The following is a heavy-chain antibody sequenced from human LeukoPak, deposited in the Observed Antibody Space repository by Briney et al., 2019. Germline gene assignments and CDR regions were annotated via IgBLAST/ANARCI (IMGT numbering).Heavy chain of an antibody. CDR3: ARRIPGYCRTGLDI. CDR1: GYSISSGYY. Sequence: SETLSLTYTVSGYSISSGYYWAWIRQPPGKGLEWIGIIYYSGSTYYNPSLKSRVTISVDTSTNQFSLKLSSVTAADTAVYYCARRIPGYCRTGLDIWGKGTTVTVSS. D-gene: IGHD2-8*02. CDR2: IYYSGST. V-gene: IGHV4-38-2*02. J-gene: IGHJ6*04.